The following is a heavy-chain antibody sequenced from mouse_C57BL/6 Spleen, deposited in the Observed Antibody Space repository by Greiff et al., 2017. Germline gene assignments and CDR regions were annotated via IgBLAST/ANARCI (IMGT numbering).Heavy chain of an antibody. J-gene: IGHJ4*01. V-gene: IGHV1-72*01. Sequence: QVHVKQPGAELVKPGASVKLSCKASGYTFTSYWMHWVKQRPGRGLEWIGRIDPNSGGTKYNEKFKSKATLTVDKPSSTAYMQLSSLTSEDSAVYYCARDYGSSPRAMDYWGQGTSVTVSS. CDR3: ARDYGSSPRAMDY. D-gene: IGHD1-1*01. CDR1: GYTFTSYW. CDR2: IDPNSGGT.